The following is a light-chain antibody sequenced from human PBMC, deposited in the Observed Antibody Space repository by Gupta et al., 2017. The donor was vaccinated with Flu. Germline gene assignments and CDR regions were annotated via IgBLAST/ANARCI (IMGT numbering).Light chain of an antibody. Sequence: EIVLTQSPGTLSLSPGERATLSCRANQSVTSSRLAWYQQKPGQAPRLLIYGASSRATGIPDRFSGSGSGTDFTLTISRLEPEDFAVYYCQQDGSAPQTFGQGTKVEIK. CDR1: QSVTSSR. J-gene: IGKJ1*01. CDR3: QQDGSAPQT. CDR2: GAS. V-gene: IGKV3-20*01.